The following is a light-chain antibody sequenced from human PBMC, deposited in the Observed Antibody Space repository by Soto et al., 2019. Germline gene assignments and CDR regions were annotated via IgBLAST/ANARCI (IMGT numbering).Light chain of an antibody. J-gene: IGKJ1*01. V-gene: IGKV1-5*03. CDR2: EAS. CDR3: QQYNTYSWT. CDR1: QSIKSW. Sequence: DIQMTQSPSTLSASVGDRFTITCRASQSIKSWLAWYQQKPGEAPKLLIYEASSLESGVPSRFGGSGSGTEFTLTISSLQPDDFATYYCQQYNTYSWTFGQGTKVDIK.